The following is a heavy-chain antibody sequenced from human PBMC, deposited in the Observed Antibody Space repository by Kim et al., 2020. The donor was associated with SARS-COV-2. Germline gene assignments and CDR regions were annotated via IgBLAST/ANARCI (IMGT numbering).Heavy chain of an antibody. V-gene: IGHV4-39*07. J-gene: IGHJ4*02. D-gene: IGHD3-22*01. CDR3: ARVGSWKHGYYYVDSAYFDY. Sequence: RVTISVDTSKNQFSLKLSSVTAADTAVYYCARVGSWKHGYYYVDSAYFDYWGQGTLVTVSS.